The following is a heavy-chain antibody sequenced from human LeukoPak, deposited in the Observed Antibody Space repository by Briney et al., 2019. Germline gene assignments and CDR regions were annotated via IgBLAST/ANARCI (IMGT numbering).Heavy chain of an antibody. J-gene: IGHJ4*02. D-gene: IGHD1-26*01. CDR2: ISGSGGST. Sequence: GGSLRLSCAASGFTFSSYAMSWVRRAPGKGLEWVSAISGSGGSTYYADSVKGRFTISRDNSKNTLYLQMNSLRAEDTAVYYCAKKGSRALSFDYWGQGTLVTVSS. V-gene: IGHV3-23*01. CDR3: AKKGSRALSFDY. CDR1: GFTFSSYA.